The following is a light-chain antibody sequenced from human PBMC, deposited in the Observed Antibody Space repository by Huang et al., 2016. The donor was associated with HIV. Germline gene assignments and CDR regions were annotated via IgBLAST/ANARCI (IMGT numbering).Light chain of an antibody. CDR2: DAS. Sequence: EIVLTQSPATLSFSPGERATLSCRASQRVRSYLAWYQQRPGQAPRRLIYDASNRATGIPARFSGSGCGTDFTLTISSLEPEDFAVYYCQQRSNWPPLTFGGGTKVEIK. CDR3: QQRSNWPPLT. V-gene: IGKV3-11*01. CDR1: QRVRSY. J-gene: IGKJ4*01.